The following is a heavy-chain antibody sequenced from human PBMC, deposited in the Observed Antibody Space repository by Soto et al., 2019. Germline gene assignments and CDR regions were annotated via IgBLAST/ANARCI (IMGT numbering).Heavy chain of an antibody. J-gene: IGHJ5*02. D-gene: IGHD3-10*01. CDR3: ARGVDVLLWFGPINWFDP. Sequence: PSETLSLTCAVYGGSFSGYYWSWIRQPPGKGLEWIGEINHSGSTNYNPSLKSRVTISVDTSKNQFSLKLSSVTAADTAVYYCARGVDVLLWFGPINWFDPWGQGTLVTVSS. CDR2: INHSGST. V-gene: IGHV4-34*01. CDR1: GGSFSGYY.